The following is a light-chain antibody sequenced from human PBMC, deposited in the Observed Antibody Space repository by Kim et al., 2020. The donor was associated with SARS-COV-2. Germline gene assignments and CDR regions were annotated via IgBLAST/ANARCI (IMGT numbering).Light chain of an antibody. V-gene: IGKV3-11*01. J-gene: IGKJ4*01. Sequence: PLGERVTLSCRASESVKKYLAWYRQKPGQAPKLLIHDAVERAIGVAARISGNGSETDFSLTISKVETDDFAVYFCQQRSKWPPTFGGGTKVDIK. CDR3: QQRSKWPPT. CDR1: ESVKKY. CDR2: DAV.